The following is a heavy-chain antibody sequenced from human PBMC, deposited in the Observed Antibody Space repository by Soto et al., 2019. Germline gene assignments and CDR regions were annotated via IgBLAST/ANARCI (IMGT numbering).Heavy chain of an antibody. CDR1: GGTLDSQG. D-gene: IGHD1-26*01. J-gene: IGHJ3*02. CDR3: ARGPLTATKSGARGAFEI. Sequence: QVQLVQSGAEVQKPGSSVKVSCKASGGTLDSQGISWVRQAPGQGLEWMGRITPVSETANYAQRFQGRVTITVDKSTSTAYMELSGLKSDDTAVYYCARGPLTATKSGARGAFEIGGQGTVIIVSP. CDR2: ITPVSETA. V-gene: IGHV1-69*06.